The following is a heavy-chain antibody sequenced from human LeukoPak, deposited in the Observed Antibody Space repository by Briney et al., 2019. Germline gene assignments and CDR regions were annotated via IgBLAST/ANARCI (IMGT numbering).Heavy chain of an antibody. Sequence: GGSLRLSCATSGFTFTIFGLNWVRQAPGKVPEWVSYIDARSGSTYYADSVQGRFTISRDNAQESVFLQMNSLGADDTAVYYCARTYDFGRGPPGDAFDNWGPGTLVTVSS. D-gene: IGHD3-3*01. J-gene: IGHJ3*02. CDR3: ARTYDFGRGPPGDAFDN. CDR2: IDARSGST. CDR1: GFTFTIFG. V-gene: IGHV3-48*01.